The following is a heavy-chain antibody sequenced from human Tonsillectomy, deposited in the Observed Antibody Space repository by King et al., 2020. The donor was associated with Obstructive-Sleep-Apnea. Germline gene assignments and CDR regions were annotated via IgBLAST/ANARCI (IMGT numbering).Heavy chain of an antibody. V-gene: IGHV3-30*03. J-gene: IGHJ6*02. CDR2: ISYDGSNK. Sequence: VQLVESGGGVVQPGRSLRLSCAASGFTFSSYGMHWVRQAPGKGLEWVAVISYDGSNKYYADSVKGRFTISRDNSKNTLYLQMNSLRAEDTAVYYCRAAVATTPEYYYGMDVWGQGTTVTVSS. CDR1: GFTFSSYG. D-gene: IGHD5-12*01. CDR3: RAAVATTPEYYYGMDV.